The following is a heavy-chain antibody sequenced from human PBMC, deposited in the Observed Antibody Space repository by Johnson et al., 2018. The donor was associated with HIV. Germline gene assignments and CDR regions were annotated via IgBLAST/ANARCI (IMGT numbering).Heavy chain of an antibody. D-gene: IGHD1-14*01. CDR2: ISWDGGST. CDR1: GFIFSNAG. CDR3: ASLPGGMNNALDI. Sequence: VQLVESGGGLVQPGVSLRLSCVASGFIFSNAGMSWVRQAPGKGLEWVSVISWDGGSTYYADSMKGRFTISRDNSKNSLYLQMNSLRTEDTAVYYSASLPGGMNNALDIWGRGTMVIVSS. V-gene: IGHV3-43*02. J-gene: IGHJ3*02.